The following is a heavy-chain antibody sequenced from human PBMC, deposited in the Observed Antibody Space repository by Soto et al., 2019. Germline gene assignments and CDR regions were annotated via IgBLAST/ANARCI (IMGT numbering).Heavy chain of an antibody. J-gene: IGHJ5*02. CDR2: ISYGSSYT. CDR3: ARDPNKSSSWWLDP. D-gene: IGHD6-6*01. V-gene: IGHV3-11*06. CDR1: GFTFSDYY. Sequence: GESLKISCAGSGFTFSDYYMTWIRQAPGKGLEWVSYISYGSSYTNYAGSVKGRFTISRDNAKNSLFLQMNNLRTEDTAVYYCARDPNKSSSWWLDPWGRGTLVTVSS.